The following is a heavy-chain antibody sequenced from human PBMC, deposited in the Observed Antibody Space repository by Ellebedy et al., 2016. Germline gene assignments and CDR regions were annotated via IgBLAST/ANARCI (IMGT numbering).Heavy chain of an antibody. Sequence: GGSLRLXXAASGFTFSSYTMRWVRQAPGKGLEWVSDISGSGGSTYYADSVKGRFTISRDNSKNTLYLQMNSLRVEDTAVYYCAKGGWFGVHFDYWGQGTLVTVSS. D-gene: IGHD3-10*01. CDR1: GFTFSSYT. CDR2: ISGSGGST. CDR3: AKGGWFGVHFDY. V-gene: IGHV3-23*01. J-gene: IGHJ4*02.